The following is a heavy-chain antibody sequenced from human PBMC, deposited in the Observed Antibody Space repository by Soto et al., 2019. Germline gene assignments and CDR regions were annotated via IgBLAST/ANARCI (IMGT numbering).Heavy chain of an antibody. CDR2: GSA. D-gene: IGHD2-15*01. J-gene: IGHJ5*02. Sequence: QVQLVQSGAEVKKPGSSVKVSCKASGGTFSIYTISWVRQAPGQGLEWMGGSANSAQKFQGRLTVTADESPSTVYLEWSSLTSEDTAVYYCAREGPPDIAWFDPWGQGTRVSFSS. CDR3: AREGPPDIAWFDP. V-gene: IGHV1-69*01. CDR1: GGTFSIYT.